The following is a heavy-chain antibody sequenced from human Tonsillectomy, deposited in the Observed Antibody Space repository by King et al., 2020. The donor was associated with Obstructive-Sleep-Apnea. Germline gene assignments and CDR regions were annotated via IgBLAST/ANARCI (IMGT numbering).Heavy chain of an antibody. CDR1: GYRFTNSW. D-gene: IGHD2-2*01. J-gene: IGHJ4*02. CDR3: ARFVSEGCYQLLSFIDY. V-gene: IGHV5-10-1*03. CDR2: IDPADSYT. Sequence: VQLVESGPEVKKPGESLRISCKGSGYRFTNSWISWVRQLPGKGLEWMGRIDPADSYTNYSPSFQGHIGISADKSTSTAYLQWSSLRASDTAMYYCARFVSEGCYQLLSFIDYWGQGTLVTVSS.